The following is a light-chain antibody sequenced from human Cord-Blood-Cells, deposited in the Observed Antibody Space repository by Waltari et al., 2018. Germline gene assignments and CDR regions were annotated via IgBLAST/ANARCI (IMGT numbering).Light chain of an antibody. CDR3: QSYDSSLSGWV. V-gene: IGLV1-40*01. CDR2: VNS. J-gene: IGLJ3*02. CDR1: SSNIGAGYD. Sequence: QSVLTQPPSVSGAPGQRVTISCTGSSSNIGAGYDVHWYQQLPGTAPKLLIYVNSKRPSGVPDRFSGSKSGTSASLAITGLQAEDEADYDCQSYDSSLSGWVFGGGTKLTVL.